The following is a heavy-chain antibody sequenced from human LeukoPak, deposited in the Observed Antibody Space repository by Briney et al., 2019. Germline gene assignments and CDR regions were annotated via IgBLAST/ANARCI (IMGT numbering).Heavy chain of an antibody. Sequence: PSETLSLTCAVSGGSISSSNWWSWVRPPPGKGLEWIGEIYHSGSTNYNPSLKSRVTISVDKSKNQFSLKLSSVTAADTAVYYCARGTEGMGYNWFDPWGQGTLVTVSS. J-gene: IGHJ5*02. D-gene: IGHD1-1*01. CDR2: IYHSGST. V-gene: IGHV4-4*02. CDR1: GGSISSSNW. CDR3: ARGTEGMGYNWFDP.